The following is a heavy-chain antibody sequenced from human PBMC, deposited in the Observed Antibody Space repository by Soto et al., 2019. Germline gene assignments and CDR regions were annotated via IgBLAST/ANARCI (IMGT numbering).Heavy chain of an antibody. Sequence: GGSLRLSCAASGFTFSTYAMHWVRQAPGQGLEWVAVISYDGSNEYYVDSVKGRFTISRDNSKNTLYLQMNSLRAEDTAVYYCAKVGPHVKYYYDSSGYYPFDYWGQGTLVTVSS. D-gene: IGHD3-22*01. CDR3: AKVGPHVKYYYDSSGYYPFDY. J-gene: IGHJ4*02. V-gene: IGHV3-30-3*01. CDR2: ISYDGSNE. CDR1: GFTFSTYA.